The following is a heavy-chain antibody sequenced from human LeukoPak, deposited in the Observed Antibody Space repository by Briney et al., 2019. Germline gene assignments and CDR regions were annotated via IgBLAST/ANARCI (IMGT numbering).Heavy chain of an antibody. CDR1: GFAFSNYG. J-gene: IGHJ5*02. D-gene: IGHD6-13*01. Sequence: PGGSLRLSCAASGFAFSNYGIHWVRQAPGKGLEWVAVIWYDGSNKYYADSVKGRFTISRDNSKNTLYLQINSLRAEDSAVYYCARRRGYTQFGPWGQGTLVTVSS. CDR3: ARRRGYTQFGP. V-gene: IGHV3-33*01. CDR2: IWYDGSNK.